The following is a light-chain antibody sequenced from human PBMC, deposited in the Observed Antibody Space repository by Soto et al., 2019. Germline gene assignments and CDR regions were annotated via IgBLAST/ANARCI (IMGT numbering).Light chain of an antibody. V-gene: IGKV1-33*01. J-gene: IGKJ2*01. CDR2: DAS. CDR1: HDISNY. CDR3: QQYKNLPYT. Sequence: DTQMTQSPSSLSASIGDRVTIPCQASHDISNYLSWYQQKPGKVPKLLINDASNLETGVPSRFSGSGSGTDFTLTISSLQPEDIATYYCQQYKNLPYTFGQGTKLEIK.